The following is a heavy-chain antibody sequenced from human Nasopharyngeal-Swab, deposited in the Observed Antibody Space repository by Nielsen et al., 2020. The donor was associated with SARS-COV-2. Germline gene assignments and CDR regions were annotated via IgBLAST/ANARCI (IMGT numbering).Heavy chain of an antibody. J-gene: IGHJ4*02. D-gene: IGHD6-13*01. CDR3: ARVRGTSWVDY. V-gene: IGHV3-13*01. Sequence: GSLKISCTASGFTVGSYAMHWVRQTTGKGLEWVSAIRTTGDTYYPDSVKGRFTISRENAKNSLYLQMNGLRAEDTAVYYCARVRGTSWVDYWGQGTLVTVSS. CDR1: GFTVGSYA. CDR2: IRTTGDT.